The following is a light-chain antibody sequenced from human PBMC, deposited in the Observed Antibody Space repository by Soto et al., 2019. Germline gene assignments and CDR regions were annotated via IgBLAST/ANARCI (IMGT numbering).Light chain of an antibody. CDR1: SSDVGGYNY. CDR2: EVS. CDR3: SSFAGNNNLV. Sequence: QPVLTQPPSASGSPGQSVTISCTGTSSDVGGYNYVSWYQQHPGKAPKLMISEVSKRPSGVPDRFSGSKSGNTASLTVSGLQAEDEAYYYCSSFAGNNNLVFGGGTQLTVL. J-gene: IGLJ2*01. V-gene: IGLV2-8*01.